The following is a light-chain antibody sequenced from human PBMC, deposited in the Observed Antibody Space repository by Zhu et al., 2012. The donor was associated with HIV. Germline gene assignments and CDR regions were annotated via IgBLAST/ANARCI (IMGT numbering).Light chain of an antibody. J-gene: IGKJ3*01. CDR2: GAS. V-gene: IGKV3-20*01. CDR1: QSVSSSY. CDR3: QHYYNTPRT. Sequence: EIVLTQSPGTLSLSPGERATLSCRASQSVSSSYLAWYQQKPGRAPRLLIYGASSRATGIPDRFSGSGSGTDFTLTITSLQPDDFATYYCQHYYNTPRTFGPGTKVDI.